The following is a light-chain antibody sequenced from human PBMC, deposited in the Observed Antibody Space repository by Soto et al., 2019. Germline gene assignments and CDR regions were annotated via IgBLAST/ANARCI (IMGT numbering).Light chain of an antibody. CDR1: QDIAIY. V-gene: IGKV1-9*01. J-gene: IGKJ4*01. CDR2: AAS. CDR3: QQLRMYPST. Sequence: IQLTQSPSSLSASVGDRVTITCRASQDIAIYLAWYQQKPGEAPKLLIYAASTLYGGVPSRFRGSGSGTDFALTITSLQAEDFETYYRQQLRMYPSTFGGGTKVDIK.